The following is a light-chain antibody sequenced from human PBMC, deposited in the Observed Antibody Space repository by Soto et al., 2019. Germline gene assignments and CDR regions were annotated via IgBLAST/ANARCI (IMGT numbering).Light chain of an antibody. J-gene: IGKJ1*01. CDR1: QSISSW. V-gene: IGKV1-5*01. CDR3: QQYNSYWT. CDR2: DAS. Sequence: DIPMTQSPSTLSASVGDRVTITCRASQSISSWLAWYQQKPGKAPKLLIYDASSLESGVPSRFSGSGSRTEFTLTISSLQPDDFATYYCQQYNSYWTFGQGTKVDIK.